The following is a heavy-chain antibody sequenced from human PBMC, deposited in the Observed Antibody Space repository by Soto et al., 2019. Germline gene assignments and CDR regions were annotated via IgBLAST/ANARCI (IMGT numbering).Heavy chain of an antibody. CDR1: GFSFSNYA. J-gene: IGHJ2*01. V-gene: IGHV3-48*01. CDR3: ARDPSRGSEWARYLDL. CDR2: ISGSSSNI. D-gene: IGHD1-26*01. Sequence: EVQLVESGGGLVQPGGSLRLSCAASGFSFSNYAMDWVRQAPGQGLEWVSYISGSSSNIRYADSVKGRFTISRDNAKSSVYLQMNSLRADDTAVYYCARDPSRGSEWARYLDLWGRGTLVTVSS.